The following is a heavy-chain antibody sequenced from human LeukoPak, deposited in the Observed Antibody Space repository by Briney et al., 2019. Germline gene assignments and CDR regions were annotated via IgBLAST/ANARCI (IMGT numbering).Heavy chain of an antibody. CDR2: IYYSGST. J-gene: IGHJ4*02. CDR1: GGSISSYY. CDR3: AGVVSSSWYVFDY. D-gene: IGHD6-13*01. V-gene: IGHV4-59*01. Sequence: SETLSLTCTVSGGSISSYYWSWIRQPPGKGLEWIGYIYYSGSTNYNPSLKSRVTISVDTSKNQFSLKLSSVTAADTAVYYCAGVVSSSWYVFDYWGQGALVTVSS.